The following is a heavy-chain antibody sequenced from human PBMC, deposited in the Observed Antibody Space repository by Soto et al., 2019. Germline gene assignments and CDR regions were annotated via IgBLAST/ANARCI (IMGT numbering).Heavy chain of an antibody. J-gene: IGHJ6*02. CDR3: ACRIPAPGNYYHGVEV. D-gene: IGHD6-25*01. CDR2: IIPIFGTA. Sequence: SVKVSCKASGGTFSSYAISWVRQAPGQGLEWMGGIIPIFGTANYAQKFQGRVTITADESTSTAYMELSSLRSEDTAIYYCACRIPAPGNYYHGVEVWGLGTTVTVSS. CDR1: GGTFSSYA. V-gene: IGHV1-69*13.